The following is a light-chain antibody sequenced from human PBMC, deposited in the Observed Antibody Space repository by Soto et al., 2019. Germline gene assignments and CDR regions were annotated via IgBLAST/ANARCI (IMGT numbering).Light chain of an antibody. Sequence: EIVLTQSPGTLSLSPGERATLSCRASQSVSSYFAWYQQKPGQAPRLLIYDASNRATGIPARFSGSGSGTAFTLTISSLEPEDFAVYYCQQRSNWQGATFGGGTKVDIK. CDR1: QSVSSY. V-gene: IGKV3-11*01. CDR3: QQRSNWQGAT. CDR2: DAS. J-gene: IGKJ4*01.